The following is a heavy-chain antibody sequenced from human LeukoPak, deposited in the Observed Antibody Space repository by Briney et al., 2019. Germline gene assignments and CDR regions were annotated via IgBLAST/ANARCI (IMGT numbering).Heavy chain of an antibody. Sequence: PSQTLSLTCTVSGGSISSGGYYWSWIRQPPGKGLEWIGYIYYSGSTYYNPSLKSRVPISVDTSKKQFSLKLSSVTAADPAVYYCASSGYYSTFDYWGQGTLVTVSS. CDR1: GGSISSGGYY. D-gene: IGHD3-22*01. CDR2: IYYSGST. V-gene: IGHV4-30-4*08. CDR3: ASSGYYSTFDY. J-gene: IGHJ4*02.